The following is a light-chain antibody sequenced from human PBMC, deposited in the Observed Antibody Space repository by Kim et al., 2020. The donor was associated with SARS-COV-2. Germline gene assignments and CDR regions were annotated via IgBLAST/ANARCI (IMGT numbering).Light chain of an antibody. Sequence: GQTVNISCSGSGSNIGSHIVNGYQHLPGTAPKVVIYSNNQRPSGVPDRFSGSKSGTSASLAIGGLQSEDEADYYCVAWDDSLHGWIFGGGTKVTVL. CDR1: GSNIGSHI. CDR3: VAWDDSLHGWI. J-gene: IGLJ2*01. CDR2: SNN. V-gene: IGLV1-44*01.